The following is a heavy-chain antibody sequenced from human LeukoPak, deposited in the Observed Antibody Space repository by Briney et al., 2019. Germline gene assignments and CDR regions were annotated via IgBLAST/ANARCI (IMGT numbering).Heavy chain of an antibody. CDR2: ISSISHYI. CDR1: GYSFRSHS. V-gene: IGHV3-21*01. Sequence: GGSMRLSCAGSGYSFRSHSMNWVRQAPGKGLEWVSSISSISHYIYYADSVKGRFTISRDNAKNSLYLQMNSLRAEDTALYYCTRDYYDSSGLPFDYWGQGTLVTVSS. D-gene: IGHD3-22*01. J-gene: IGHJ4*02. CDR3: TRDYYDSSGLPFDY.